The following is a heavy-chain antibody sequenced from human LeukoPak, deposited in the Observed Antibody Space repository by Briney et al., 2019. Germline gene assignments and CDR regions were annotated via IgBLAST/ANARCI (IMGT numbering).Heavy chain of an antibody. CDR2: INHSGST. Sequence: SETLSLTCAVYGGSFSGYYWSWIRQPPGKGLEWIGEINHSGSTNYNPSLKSRVTISVDTSKNQFSLKLSSVTAADTAVYYCAKRRYYYDSSGYIDYWGQGTLVTVSS. CDR1: GGSFSGYY. CDR3: AKRRYYYDSSGYIDY. J-gene: IGHJ4*02. V-gene: IGHV4-34*01. D-gene: IGHD3-22*01.